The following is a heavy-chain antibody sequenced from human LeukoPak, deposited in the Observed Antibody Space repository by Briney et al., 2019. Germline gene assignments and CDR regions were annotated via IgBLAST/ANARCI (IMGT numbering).Heavy chain of an antibody. Sequence: GGSLRLSCAASGFTLTTYAMSWVRQAPGKGLERGSTISGGGGTTYYADSVKGRFTISRDNSKNTLYLQMQSLRAEDTAVYYCAKGGSGSTFFDYWGQGTLVTVSS. V-gene: IGHV3-23*01. D-gene: IGHD6-13*01. CDR1: GFTLTTYA. CDR3: AKGGSGSTFFDY. J-gene: IGHJ4*02. CDR2: ISGGGGTT.